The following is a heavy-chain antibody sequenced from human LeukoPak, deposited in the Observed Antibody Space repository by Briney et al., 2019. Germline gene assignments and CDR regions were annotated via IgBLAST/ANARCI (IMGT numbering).Heavy chain of an antibody. CDR3: ARDWMLGAENYFDY. CDR1: GFTFSSYS. D-gene: IGHD3-16*01. J-gene: IGHJ4*02. Sequence: GGSLRLSCAASGFTFSSYSMNWVRQAPGKGLEWVSSISSSSSYIYYADSVKGRFTISRDNAKNSLYLQMNSLRAEDTAVYYCARDWMLGAENYFDYWGQGTLVTVSS. CDR2: ISSSSSYI. V-gene: IGHV3-21*01.